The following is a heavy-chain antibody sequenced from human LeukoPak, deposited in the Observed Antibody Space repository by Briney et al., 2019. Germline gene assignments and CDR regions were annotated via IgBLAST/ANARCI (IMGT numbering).Heavy chain of an antibody. CDR2: MNPNSGNT. Sequence: GASVKVSCKASGYTFTGYYMHWVRQAPGQGLEWMGWMNPNSGNTGYAQKFQGRVTMTRNTSISTAYMELSSLRSEDTAVYYCARRARWTDSDAFDIWGQGTMVTVSS. D-gene: IGHD3/OR15-3a*01. CDR1: GYTFTGYY. CDR3: ARRARWTDSDAFDI. J-gene: IGHJ3*02. V-gene: IGHV1-8*02.